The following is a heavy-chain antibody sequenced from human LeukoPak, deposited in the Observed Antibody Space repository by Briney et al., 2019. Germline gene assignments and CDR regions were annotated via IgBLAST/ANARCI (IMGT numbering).Heavy chain of an antibody. CDR2: ISTSSSYI. CDR3: ARDMATAGHFAFDY. Sequence: GGSLRLSCAASGFTFSSYTMNWVRQGPGKGLEWVSSISTSSSYIHYADSVKGRFTISRDNAQNSLFLQMNSLRAEDTAVYYCARDMATAGHFAFDYWGQGTLVTVSS. V-gene: IGHV3-21*01. J-gene: IGHJ4*02. D-gene: IGHD6-13*01. CDR1: GFTFSSYT.